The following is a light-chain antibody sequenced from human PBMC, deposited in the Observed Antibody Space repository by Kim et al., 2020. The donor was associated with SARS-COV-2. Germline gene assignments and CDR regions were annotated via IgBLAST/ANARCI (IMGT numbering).Light chain of an antibody. J-gene: IGKJ5*01. CDR2: DAS. CDR1: QDIRKF. Sequence: SVGDSVPITCQASQDIRKFLNWYQHKPGKAPELLISDASTLRTGVPSRFSGSASGTHFTFTISNLQPEDIATYYCQQYNNLQAITFGQGTRLEIK. CDR3: QQYNNLQAIT. V-gene: IGKV1-33*01.